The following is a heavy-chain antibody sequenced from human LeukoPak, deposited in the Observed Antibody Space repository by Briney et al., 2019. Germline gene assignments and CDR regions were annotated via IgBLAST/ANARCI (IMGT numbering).Heavy chain of an antibody. V-gene: IGHV1-24*01. CDR3: ATAYSSGWYYFDY. J-gene: IGHJ4*02. CDR1: GYTLTELS. CDR2: FGPEDGET. Sequence: GASVKVSCKVSGYTLTELSMHWVRQAPGKGLEWMGGFGPEDGETIYAQKFQGRVTMTEDTSTDTAYMELSSLRSEDTAVYYCATAYSSGWYYFDYWGQGTLVTVSS. D-gene: IGHD6-19*01.